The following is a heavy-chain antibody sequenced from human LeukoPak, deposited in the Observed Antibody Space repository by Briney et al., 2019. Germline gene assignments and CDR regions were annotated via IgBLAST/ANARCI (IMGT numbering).Heavy chain of an antibody. J-gene: IGHJ5*02. Sequence: GGSLRLSCAASGFTFSSYDMHWVRQVTGRGLEWVSAIDTVSNTYYPGSVKGRFTISRENAKNSVYLQMNSLRAEDTAVYYCAKALVPAAIQVNWFDPWGQGTLVTVSS. CDR2: IDTVSNT. D-gene: IGHD2-2*02. V-gene: IGHV3-13*01. CDR3: AKALVPAAIQVNWFDP. CDR1: GFTFSSYD.